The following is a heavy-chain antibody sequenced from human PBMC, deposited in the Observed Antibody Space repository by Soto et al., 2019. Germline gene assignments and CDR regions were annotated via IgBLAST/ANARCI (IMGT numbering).Heavy chain of an antibody. CDR2: INHSGST. D-gene: IGHD3-10*01. CDR3: VRDLRFRGFYGMDV. CDR1: GGSFSGYY. V-gene: IGHV4-34*01. Sequence: PSETLSLTCAVYGGSFSGYYWTWIRQPPGTGLEWIGEINHSGSTNYNPSLKSRVTISVDTSKNQFSLKLSSVTAADTAVYYCVRDLRFRGFYGMDVWGQGTTVTVSS. J-gene: IGHJ6*02.